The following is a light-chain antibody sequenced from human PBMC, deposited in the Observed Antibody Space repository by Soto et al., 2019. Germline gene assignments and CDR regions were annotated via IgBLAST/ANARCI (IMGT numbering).Light chain of an antibody. CDR2: LTS. CDR1: QSISSN. Sequence: EIVMTQSPATLSVSPGERATLSCRASQSISSNLAWYQQKPGHAPRLLMFLTSSRATGFPARFSGSGSGTEFNLTISSLQSEDFGVYYCQQYNNWPRATFGGGTKVDIK. V-gene: IGKV3-15*01. J-gene: IGKJ4*01. CDR3: QQYNNWPRAT.